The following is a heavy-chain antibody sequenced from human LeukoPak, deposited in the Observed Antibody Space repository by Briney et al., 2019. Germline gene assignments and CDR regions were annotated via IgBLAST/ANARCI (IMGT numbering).Heavy chain of an antibody. D-gene: IGHD3-10*01. CDR3: ARANYYGSGKKDLDY. CDR2: MNPNSGNT. V-gene: IGHV1-8*01. CDR1: GYTFTTHD. J-gene: IGHJ4*02. Sequence: ASVKVSCKASGYTFTTHDTNWVRQATGQGLEWMGWMNPNSGNTGYAQKFQGRVTMTRNTSMSTAYMELNSLRSEDTAVYYCARANYYGSGKKDLDYWGQGTLVTVSS.